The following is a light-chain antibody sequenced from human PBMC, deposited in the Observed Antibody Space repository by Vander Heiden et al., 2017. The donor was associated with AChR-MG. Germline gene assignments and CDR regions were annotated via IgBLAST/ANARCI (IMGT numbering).Light chain of an antibody. CDR3: QSYDSSLGGSV. CDR1: RPNIGTGYD. CDR2: ADN. Sequence: QSVLTQPPSVSGAPGQTVTISCTGSRPNIGTGYDVHWYQQIPGTAPKLLIYADNNRPSGVPDRFSGSKSGTSASLAITGLQAEDEADYHCQSYDSSLGGSVFGGGTKLTVL. V-gene: IGLV1-40*01. J-gene: IGLJ3*02.